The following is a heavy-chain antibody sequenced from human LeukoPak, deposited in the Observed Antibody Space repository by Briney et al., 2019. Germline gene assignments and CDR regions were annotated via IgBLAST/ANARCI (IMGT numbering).Heavy chain of an antibody. Sequence: ASVKVSCKASGYTFTGYYMHWVRQAPGQGLEWMGWINPNSGGTNYAQKFQGRVTMTRDTSISTAYMELSRLRSDDTAVYYCARDLVVGRGKNYYYYYMDVWGKGTTVTVSS. V-gene: IGHV1-2*02. D-gene: IGHD2-21*01. CDR1: GYTFTGYY. CDR3: ARDLVVGRGKNYYYYYMDV. CDR2: INPNSGGT. J-gene: IGHJ6*03.